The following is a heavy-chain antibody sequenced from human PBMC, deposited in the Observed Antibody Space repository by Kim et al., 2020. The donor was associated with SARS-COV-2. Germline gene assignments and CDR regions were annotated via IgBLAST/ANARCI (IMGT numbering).Heavy chain of an antibody. V-gene: IGHV4-39*07. CDR2: IYYSGST. D-gene: IGHD3-22*01. Sequence: SETLSLTCTVSGGSISSSSYYWGWIRQPPGKGLEWIGSIYYSGSTYYNPSLKSRVTISVDTSKNQFSLKLSSVTAADTAVYYCAREGYYDSSGYYYLYAFDIWGQGTMVTVSS. CDR3: AREGYYDSSGYYYLYAFDI. J-gene: IGHJ3*02. CDR1: GGSISSSSYY.